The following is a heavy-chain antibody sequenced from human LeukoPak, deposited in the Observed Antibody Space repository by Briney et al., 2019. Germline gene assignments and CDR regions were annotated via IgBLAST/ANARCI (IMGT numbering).Heavy chain of an antibody. J-gene: IGHJ4*02. CDR2: MYYSGTI. Sequence: SETLSLTCTVSGGSISSYYWSWIRQPPGKGLEWIGYMYYSGTIKYNPSLKSRVTISVDTSKNQFSLKLSSVTAADTAMYYCARKYCSGGDCYSNYWGQGTLVTVSS. CDR1: GGSISSYY. D-gene: IGHD2-15*01. CDR3: ARKYCSGGDCYSNY. V-gene: IGHV4-59*08.